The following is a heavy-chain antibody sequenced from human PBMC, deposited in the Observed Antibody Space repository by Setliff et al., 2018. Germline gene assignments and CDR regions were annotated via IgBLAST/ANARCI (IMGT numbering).Heavy chain of an antibody. J-gene: IGHJ3*02. CDR1: GGSISNYY. V-gene: IGHV4-4*07. CDR3: ARKGISALSGAFDM. D-gene: IGHD1-26*01. CDR2: XXXXXXX. Sequence: PSETLSLTCTISGGSISNYYWSWIRQPAGXXXXXXXXXXXXXXXNYNPSXXSRVTMSVDTSKNQLSLKLSSVTAADTAVYYCARKGISALSGAFDMWGQGTMVTVSS.